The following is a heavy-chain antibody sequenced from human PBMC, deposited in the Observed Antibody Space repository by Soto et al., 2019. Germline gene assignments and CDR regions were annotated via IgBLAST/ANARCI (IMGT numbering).Heavy chain of an antibody. CDR3: ARIAVAGTPHYYYYGMDV. J-gene: IGHJ6*02. D-gene: IGHD6-19*01. CDR1: GYSFTSYW. V-gene: IGHV5-51*01. Sequence: PGESLKISCKGSGYSFTSYWIGWVRQMPGKGLEWMGIIYPGDSDTRYSPSFQGQVTISADKSISTAYLQWSSLKASDTAMYYCARIAVAGTPHYYYYGMDVWGQGTTVTVSS. CDR2: IYPGDSDT.